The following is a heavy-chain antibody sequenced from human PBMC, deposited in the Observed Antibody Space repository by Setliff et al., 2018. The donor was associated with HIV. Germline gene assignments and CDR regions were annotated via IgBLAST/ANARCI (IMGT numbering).Heavy chain of an antibody. CDR1: GFTFSSYG. CDR3: AREHYDDYAEEDAFDI. D-gene: IGHD4-17*01. J-gene: IGHJ3*02. V-gene: IGHV3-30*02. Sequence: GSLRLSCAASGFTFSSYGIHWVRQAPGKGLEWVAFIRYTGSNKYYADSVKGRFTISRDNSKNTLYLQMNSLRAEDTALYYCAREHYDDYAEEDAFDIWGQGTMVTVSS. CDR2: IRYTGSNK.